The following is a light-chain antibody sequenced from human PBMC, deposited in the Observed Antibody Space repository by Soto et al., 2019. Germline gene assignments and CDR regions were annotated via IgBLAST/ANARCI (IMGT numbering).Light chain of an antibody. V-gene: IGKV1-5*01. CDR2: DAS. CDR1: QGIVRW. J-gene: IGKJ1*01. Sequence: GDRVTIPCRASQGIVRWLAWYQQKPGKAPKLLIYDASILESGVPSRFSGSGAGTEFTLTISSLQPDDFATYYCQHYYGFSRTFGRGTKVDIK. CDR3: QHYYGFSRT.